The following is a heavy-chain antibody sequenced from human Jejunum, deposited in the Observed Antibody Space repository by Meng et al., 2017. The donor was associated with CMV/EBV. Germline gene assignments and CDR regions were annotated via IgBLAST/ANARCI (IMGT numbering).Heavy chain of an antibody. Sequence: SCGGSGFTLSPYWMGWVRQGPGRGLEWVANINQDGGENYYADSVKGRFSISRDNAKNSLYLQMNYLGADDTAVYYCAAYIREVFNLWGQGTVVTVSS. J-gene: IGHJ3*01. CDR1: GFTLSPYW. D-gene: IGHD2-21*01. CDR2: INQDGGEN. CDR3: AAYIREVFNL. V-gene: IGHV3-7*01.